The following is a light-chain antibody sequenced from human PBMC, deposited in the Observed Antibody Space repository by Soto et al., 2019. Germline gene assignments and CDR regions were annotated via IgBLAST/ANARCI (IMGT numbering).Light chain of an antibody. V-gene: IGKV1-5*01. CDR3: QHYDTYWT. Sequence: DIQMTQSPSTLSAALGDRVTITCRASESISNWLAWYQQKPGKSPKLLIYAASSLVSGVPSRFSGSGSGTEFTLTINSLQPDDSATYYCQHYDTYWTFGLGTKVDI. CDR1: ESISNW. CDR2: AAS. J-gene: IGKJ1*01.